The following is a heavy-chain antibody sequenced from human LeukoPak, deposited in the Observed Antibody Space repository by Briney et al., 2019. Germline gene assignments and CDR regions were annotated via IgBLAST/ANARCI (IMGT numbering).Heavy chain of an antibody. Sequence: SETLSLTCTVSGGSISTYYWSWLRQPAGKDLEWIGHIYSSGSTNYNPSLKSRVTMSVDTSKNQLSLKLNSVTAADTAVYYCARGYGSGSNWFDPWGQGTLVIVSS. CDR2: IYSSGST. CDR1: GGSISTYY. CDR3: ARGYGSGSNWFDP. J-gene: IGHJ5*02. V-gene: IGHV4-4*07. D-gene: IGHD3-10*01.